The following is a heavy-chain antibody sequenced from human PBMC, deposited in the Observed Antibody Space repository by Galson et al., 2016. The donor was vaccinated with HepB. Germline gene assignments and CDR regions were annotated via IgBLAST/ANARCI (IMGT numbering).Heavy chain of an antibody. J-gene: IGHJ4*02. CDR3: AGGGSEDSGTYSTYDY. D-gene: IGHD1-26*01. Sequence: SVKVSCKASGDTFSTYGINWVRQAPGQGLEWLGGIIPMIGTAKYAPKFEGRVTITADESTSTAYMELSSLRSHDTAVYYCAGGGSEDSGTYSTYDYWGQGVLVTVSS. V-gene: IGHV1-69*13. CDR1: GDTFSTYG. CDR2: IIPMIGTA.